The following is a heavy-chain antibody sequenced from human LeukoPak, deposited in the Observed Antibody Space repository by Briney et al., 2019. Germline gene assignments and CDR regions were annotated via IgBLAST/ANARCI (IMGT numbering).Heavy chain of an antibody. Sequence: PSETLSLTCTVSGGSISSGDYYWSWIRQPPGKGLEWIGYIYYSGSTNYNPSLKSRVTISVDTSKNQFSLKLSSVTAADTAVYYCARGYYDILTGYYHQYYFDYWGQGTLVTVSS. CDR2: IYYSGST. J-gene: IGHJ4*02. D-gene: IGHD3-9*01. CDR3: ARGYYDILTGYYHQYYFDY. V-gene: IGHV4-61*08. CDR1: GGSISSGDYY.